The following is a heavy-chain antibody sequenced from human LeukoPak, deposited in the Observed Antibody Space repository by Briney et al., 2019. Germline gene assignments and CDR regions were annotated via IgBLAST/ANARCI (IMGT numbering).Heavy chain of an antibody. Sequence: SETLSLTCTVSGYSISTGYYWDWIRQPPGKGLEWIGTFYHGGSTYYNPSLKSRVTISVDTSKNQFSLKLSSVTAADTAVYYCARLDSSLDYWGQGTLVTVFS. V-gene: IGHV4-38-2*02. D-gene: IGHD6-19*01. CDR1: GYSISTGYY. CDR3: ARLDSSLDY. J-gene: IGHJ4*02. CDR2: FYHGGST.